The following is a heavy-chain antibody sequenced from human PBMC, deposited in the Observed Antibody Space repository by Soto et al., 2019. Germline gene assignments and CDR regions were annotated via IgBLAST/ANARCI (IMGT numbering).Heavy chain of an antibody. Sequence: PGGSLRLSCAASGFTFSSYGMHWVRQAPGKGLEWVAVIWYDGSNKYYADSVKGRFTISRDNSKNTLYLQMNSLRAEDTAVYYCARAGQLVRIHYYYGMDVWGQGTTVTVSS. J-gene: IGHJ6*02. CDR2: IWYDGSNK. V-gene: IGHV3-33*01. CDR3: ARAGQLVRIHYYYGMDV. D-gene: IGHD6-6*01. CDR1: GFTFSSYG.